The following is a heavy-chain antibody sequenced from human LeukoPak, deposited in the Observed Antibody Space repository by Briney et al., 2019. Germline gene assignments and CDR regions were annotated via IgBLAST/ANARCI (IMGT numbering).Heavy chain of an antibody. CDR2: IYYSGST. CDR1: SGSISSYY. J-gene: IGHJ3*02. CDR3: ARVQRNYDILTGYYSGAFDI. Sequence: SETLSLTCTVSSGSISSYYWSWIRQPPGKGLEWIGYIYYSGSTNYNSSLKSRVTISVDTSKNQFSLKLSSVTAADTAVYYCARVQRNYDILTGYYSGAFDIWGQGTMVTVSS. D-gene: IGHD3-9*01. V-gene: IGHV4-59*01.